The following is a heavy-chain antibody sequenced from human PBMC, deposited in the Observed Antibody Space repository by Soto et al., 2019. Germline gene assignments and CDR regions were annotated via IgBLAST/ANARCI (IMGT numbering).Heavy chain of an antibody. J-gene: IGHJ4*02. CDR1: GDSVSSSDAA. D-gene: IGHD6-6*01. CDR2: TFYRSKWYN. CDR3: ARDHSTSAQYLDY. V-gene: IGHV6-1*01. Sequence: PSQTLSLTCVISGDSVSSSDAAWNWIRQSPSRGLEWLGRTFYRSKWYNDYALFVRSRITINPDTSKNQFSLQLNSVTPEDTAVYYCARDHSTSAQYLDYWGQGTLVTVSS.